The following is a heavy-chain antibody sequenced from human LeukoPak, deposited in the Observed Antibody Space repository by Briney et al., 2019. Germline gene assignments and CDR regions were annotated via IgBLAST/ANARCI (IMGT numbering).Heavy chain of an antibody. V-gene: IGHV4-61*02. Sequence: PSETLSLTCIVSGGSISSGSYYWSWIRQPAGKGLEWIGRIYTSGSTNYNPSLKSRVTISVDTSKNQFSLKLSSVTAADTAVYYCARVLRGYSYGAEFDYWGQGTLVTVSS. D-gene: IGHD5-18*01. CDR3: ARVLRGYSYGAEFDY. J-gene: IGHJ4*02. CDR2: IYTSGST. CDR1: GGSISSGSYY.